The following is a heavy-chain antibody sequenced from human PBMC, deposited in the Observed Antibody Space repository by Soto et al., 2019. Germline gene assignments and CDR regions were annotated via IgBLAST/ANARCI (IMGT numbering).Heavy chain of an antibody. CDR2: IYHSRST. V-gene: IGHV4-4*02. CDR3: AKGYSSSWYEGYYYYYGMDV. CDR1: GGSISSNNW. Sequence: ASGTLTLTCAVSGGSISSNNWRSWVHQPPGEGLEWIGEIYHSRSTNYNPSLKSRVTISVDKSKNQFSLKLNSLAAADTAVYYCAKGYSSSWYEGYYYYYGMDVWGQGTTVTVSS. D-gene: IGHD6-13*01. J-gene: IGHJ6*02.